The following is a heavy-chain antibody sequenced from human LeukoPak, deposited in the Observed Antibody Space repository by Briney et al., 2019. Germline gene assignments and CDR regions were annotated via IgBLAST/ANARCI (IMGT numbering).Heavy chain of an antibody. CDR3: ARQGYDILTGYDY. V-gene: IGHV4-59*01. D-gene: IGHD3-9*01. CDR2: IYYSGST. J-gene: IGHJ4*02. Sequence: PSETLSLTCTVSGGSISSYYWSWIRQPPGKGLEWIGYIYYSGSTNYNPSLKSRVTISVDTSKNQFSLKLSSVTAADTAVYYCARQGYDILTGYDYWGQGTLVTVPS. CDR1: GGSISSYY.